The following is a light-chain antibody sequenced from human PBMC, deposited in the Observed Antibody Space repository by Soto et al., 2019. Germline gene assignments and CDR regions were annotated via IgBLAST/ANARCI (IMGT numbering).Light chain of an antibody. CDR3: QQYNNWWT. J-gene: IGKJ1*01. CDR1: QSVSSD. CDR2: GAS. V-gene: IGKV3-15*01. Sequence: IVMTQSPATLSVSPVERATLSGRASQSVSSDLAWYQQKPGQAPRLLIYGASTRATGIPARFSGSGSGTEFTLTISSLQSEDFAVYYCQQYNNWWTFGQGTKVDIK.